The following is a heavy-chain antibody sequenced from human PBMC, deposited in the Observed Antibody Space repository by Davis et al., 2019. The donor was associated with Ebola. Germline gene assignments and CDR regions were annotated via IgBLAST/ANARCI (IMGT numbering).Heavy chain of an antibody. V-gene: IGHV4-59*03. J-gene: IGHJ3*01. CDR3: AGYDYGDSGAFDF. Sequence: MPSETLSLTCTVSAGSISSYYWSWIRQPPGKGLEWIGFIHYRGSTNYSPPFKSRVTLSVDTSRNQFSLKLTSVTAADTAAYYCAGYDYGDSGAFDFWGQGTLVTVSS. D-gene: IGHD4-17*01. CDR1: AGSISSYY. CDR2: IHYRGST.